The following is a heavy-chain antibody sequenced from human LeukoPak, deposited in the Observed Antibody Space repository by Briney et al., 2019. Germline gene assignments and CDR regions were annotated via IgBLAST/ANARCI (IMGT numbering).Heavy chain of an antibody. CDR1: GGSISSYY. V-gene: IGHV4-34*01. Sequence: SETLSLTCTVSGGSISSYYWSWIRQPPGKGLEWIGEINHSGSTNYNPSLKSRVTISVDTSKNQFSLKLSSVTAADTAVYYCARGCVTGTTKAAFDIWGQGTMVTVSS. J-gene: IGHJ3*02. CDR3: ARGCVTGTTKAAFDI. CDR2: INHSGST. D-gene: IGHD1-20*01.